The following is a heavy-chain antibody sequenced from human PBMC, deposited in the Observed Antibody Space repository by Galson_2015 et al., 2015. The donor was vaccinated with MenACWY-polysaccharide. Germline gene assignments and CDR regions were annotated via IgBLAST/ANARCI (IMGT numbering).Heavy chain of an antibody. J-gene: IGHJ4*02. D-gene: IGHD6-13*01. V-gene: IGHV3-30*03. CDR2: ISYDGSNK. CDR1: GFTFSSYG. Sequence: SLRLSCAASGFTFSSYGMHWVRQAPGKGLEWVAVISYDGSNKYYADSVKGRFTISRDNSKNTLYLQMNSLKTEDTAVYYCTTTVPGYSSSWEHFDYWGQGTLVTVSS. CDR3: TTTVPGYSSSWEHFDY.